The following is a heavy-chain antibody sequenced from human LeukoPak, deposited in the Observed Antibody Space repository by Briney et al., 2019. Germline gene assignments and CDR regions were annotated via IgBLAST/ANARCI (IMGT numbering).Heavy chain of an antibody. V-gene: IGHV3-30-3*01. CDR2: ISYDGSNK. CDR3: VAPDAFDI. CDR1: GITFSSYA. J-gene: IGHJ3*02. Sequence: GGSLRLSCAASGITFSSYAMHWVRQAPGKGLEWVAVISYDGSNKYYADSVKGRFTISRDNSKNTLYLQMNSLRAEDTAVYYCVAPDAFDIWGQGTMVTVSS.